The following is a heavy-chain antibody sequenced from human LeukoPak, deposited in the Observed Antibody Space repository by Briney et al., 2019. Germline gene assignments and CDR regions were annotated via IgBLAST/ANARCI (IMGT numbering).Heavy chain of an antibody. CDR1: GFTFSSYW. CDR3: ARDLGFYGSGSLRNY. J-gene: IGHJ4*02. Sequence: GGSLRLSCAASGFTFSSYWMTWVRQAPGKGLERVANIKQDGSEKYYVDSVKGRFTISRDNAKNSLYLQMNSLRVEDTAVYYCARDLGFYGSGSLRNYWGQGILVTVSS. D-gene: IGHD3-10*01. V-gene: IGHV3-7*01. CDR2: IKQDGSEK.